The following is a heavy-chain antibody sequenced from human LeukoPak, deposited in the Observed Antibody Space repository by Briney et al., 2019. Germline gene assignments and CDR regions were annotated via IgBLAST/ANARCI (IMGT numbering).Heavy chain of an antibody. Sequence: ASVKVSCKASGYTFTSYYMHWVRQAPGQGLEWMGIINPSGGSTSFAQKFQGRVTMTRDTSTSTVYMELSSLRSEDTAVYYCARDDNYYDSSGYLDYWGQGTLVTGSS. V-gene: IGHV1-46*01. CDR2: INPSGGST. D-gene: IGHD3-22*01. CDR3: ARDDNYYDSSGYLDY. CDR1: GYTFTSYY. J-gene: IGHJ4*02.